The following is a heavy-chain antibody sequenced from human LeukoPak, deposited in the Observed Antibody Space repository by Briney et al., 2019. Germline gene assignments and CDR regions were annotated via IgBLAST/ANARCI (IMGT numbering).Heavy chain of an antibody. CDR1: GFTFSSYA. D-gene: IGHD4-17*01. CDR3: VRDWTTVLY. J-gene: IGHJ4*02. V-gene: IGHV3-23*01. Sequence: GGSLRLSCAASGFTFSSYAMSWVRQAPGKGLEWVSAISGSGGSTYYADSVKGRFTISRDNAKNSLYLQMNSLRAEDTAVYYCVRDWTTVLYWGQGTLVTVSS. CDR2: ISGSGGST.